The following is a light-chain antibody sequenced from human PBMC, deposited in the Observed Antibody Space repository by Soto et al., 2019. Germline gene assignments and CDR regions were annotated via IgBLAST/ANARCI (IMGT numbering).Light chain of an antibody. CDR1: QSISSW. V-gene: IGKV1-5*01. CDR3: QQYNSYSGT. J-gene: IGKJ1*01. CDR2: DAS. Sequence: DIQMTQSPSTLSASVGDRVTITCRASQSISSWLAWYQQKPGKAPKLLIYDASSLESGAPSRFSGSGSGTEFTLTISSLQPDDFATYYCQQYNSYSGTFGQGTKVEIK.